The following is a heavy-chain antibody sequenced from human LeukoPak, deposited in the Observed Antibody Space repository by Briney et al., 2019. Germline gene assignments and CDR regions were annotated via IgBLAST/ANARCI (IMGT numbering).Heavy chain of an antibody. V-gene: IGHV3-48*03. CDR2: ISSSGSTI. D-gene: IGHD3-9*01. CDR3: ARARRYFDWLYVYGMDV. Sequence: PGGSLRLSCAASGFTFSSYEMNWVRQAPGKGLEWVSYISSSGSTIYYADSVKGRFTISRDNAKNSLYLQMNSLRAEDTAVYYCARARRYFDWLYVYGMDVWGQGTTVTVSS. CDR1: GFTFSSYE. J-gene: IGHJ6*02.